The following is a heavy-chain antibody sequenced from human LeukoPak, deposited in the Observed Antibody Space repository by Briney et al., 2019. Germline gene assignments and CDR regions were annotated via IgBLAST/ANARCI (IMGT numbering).Heavy chain of an antibody. J-gene: IGHJ6*02. Sequence: GGSLRLSCAASGFTFSSYAMSWVRQAPGKGLEWVSGISGSGGTTYYADSVKGRFTTSRDNSKNTVFLQMNSLRAEGTAKYYCAKHATTYYYGLDVWGQGTTVTVSS. CDR3: AKHATTYYYGLDV. V-gene: IGHV3-23*01. D-gene: IGHD5-12*01. CDR2: ISGSGGTT. CDR1: GFTFSSYA.